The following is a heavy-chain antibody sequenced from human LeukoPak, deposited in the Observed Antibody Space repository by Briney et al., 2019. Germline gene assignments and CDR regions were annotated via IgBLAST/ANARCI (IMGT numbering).Heavy chain of an antibody. Sequence: SETLSLTCSVSGGSISGHYWTWIRQPPGKGLEWIGYIFSSGSTNYNSSLKSRVTISEDKSKNQFSLRVTSVTAADTAVYYCARVPTISGVYMYYFDYWGQGNLVTASS. V-gene: IGHV4-59*11. CDR1: GGSISGHY. J-gene: IGHJ4*02. D-gene: IGHD3-3*01. CDR2: IFSSGST. CDR3: ARVPTISGVYMYYFDY.